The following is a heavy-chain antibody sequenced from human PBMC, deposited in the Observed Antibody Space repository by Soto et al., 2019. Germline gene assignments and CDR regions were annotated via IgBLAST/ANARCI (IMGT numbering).Heavy chain of an antibody. CDR2: INHSGST. V-gene: IGHV4-34*01. CDR1: GGSFSGYY. D-gene: IGHD3-22*01. CDR3: ARGPITTNPRFDP. J-gene: IGHJ5*02. Sequence: QVQLQQWGAGLLKPSETLSLTCAVYGGSFSGYYWSWIRQSPGKGLEWIGEINHSGSTNYNPSLKSRVTISVDTSKNQFSLKLSSVTAADTAVYYCARGPITTNPRFDPWGQGTLVTVSS.